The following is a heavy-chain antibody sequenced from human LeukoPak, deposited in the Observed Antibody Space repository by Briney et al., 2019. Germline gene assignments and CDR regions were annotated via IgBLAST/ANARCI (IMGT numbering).Heavy chain of an antibody. CDR2: ISGSGGST. V-gene: IGHV3-23*01. J-gene: IGHJ6*03. CDR3: AKVATMIVVVITYMDV. Sequence: GGSLRLSCAASGFTFSSYAMSWVRQAPGKGLEWVSAISGSGGSTYYADSVKGRFTISRDNSKNTLYLQMNSLRAEDTAVYHCAKVATMIVVVITYMDVWGKGTTVTVSS. CDR1: GFTFSSYA. D-gene: IGHD3-22*01.